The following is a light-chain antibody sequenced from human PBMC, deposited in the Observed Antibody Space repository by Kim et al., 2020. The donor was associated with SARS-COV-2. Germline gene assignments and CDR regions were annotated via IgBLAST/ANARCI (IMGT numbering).Light chain of an antibody. J-gene: IGKJ5*01. CDR3: QQLYNYPPVT. V-gene: IGKV1-9*01. CDR2: AAS. Sequence: SVGGRVTSPCRASQGISSDLAWYQQKPGKAPKLLIYAASTLQSGVPSRFSGSGSGTDFTLTMSSLQPEDFATYFCQQLYNYPPVTFGQGTRLEIK. CDR1: QGISSD.